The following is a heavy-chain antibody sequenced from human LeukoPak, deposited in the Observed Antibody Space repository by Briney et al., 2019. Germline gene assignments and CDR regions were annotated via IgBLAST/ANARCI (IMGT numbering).Heavy chain of an antibody. Sequence: SETLSLTCTVSGGPISSYYWSWIRQPPGKGLEWIGDVYYSGSTHYNPSLKSRVTILVDISKNQFSLNLRSVTAADTAVYYCARRVDLWGRGTQVTVSS. V-gene: IGHV4-59*08. CDR1: GGPISSYY. J-gene: IGHJ2*01. CDR2: VYYSGST. CDR3: ARRVDL.